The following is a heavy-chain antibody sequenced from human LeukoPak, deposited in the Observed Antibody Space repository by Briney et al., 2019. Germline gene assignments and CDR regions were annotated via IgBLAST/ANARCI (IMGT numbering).Heavy chain of an antibody. CDR2: ISSSSSYI. V-gene: IGHV3-21*01. CDR1: GFTFSSYS. D-gene: IGHD3-9*01. Sequence: GGSLRLSCAASGFTFSSYSMNWVRQAPGKGLEWVSSISSSSSYIYYADSVKGRFTISRDNAKNSLYLQMNSLRAEDTAVYYCARAVDYDILTGYYFDYWGQGTLVTVSS. J-gene: IGHJ4*02. CDR3: ARAVDYDILTGYYFDY.